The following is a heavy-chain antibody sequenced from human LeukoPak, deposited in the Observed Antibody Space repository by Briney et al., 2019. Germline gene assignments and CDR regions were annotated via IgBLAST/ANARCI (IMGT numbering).Heavy chain of an antibody. J-gene: IGHJ4*02. D-gene: IGHD5-18*01. CDR3: ARGGIYSYKPFDY. CDR1: GFTLSSYW. CDR2: INSNGSSI. V-gene: IGHV3-74*01. Sequence: GGSLRLSCAASGFTLSSYWMHWVRQAPGKGLVWVSRINSNGSSISYADSVKGRFTISRDNAKNTLYLQMNSLRAEDTAVYYCARGGIYSYKPFDYWGQGTLVTVSS.